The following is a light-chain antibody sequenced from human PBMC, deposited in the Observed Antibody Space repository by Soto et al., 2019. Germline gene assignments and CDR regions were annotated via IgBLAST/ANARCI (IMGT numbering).Light chain of an antibody. CDR3: QQANSFPYT. CDR1: QGISSW. CDR2: AAY. J-gene: IGKJ2*01. Sequence: DIQMTQSPSAVSASVGDRVTITCRASQGISSWLAWYQQKPGKAPKLLIYAAYSLQSGVPSRFSDSRYGTDFTLAISSLQPEDFPTYYCQQANSFPYTFGQGTKLEIK. V-gene: IGKV1-12*01.